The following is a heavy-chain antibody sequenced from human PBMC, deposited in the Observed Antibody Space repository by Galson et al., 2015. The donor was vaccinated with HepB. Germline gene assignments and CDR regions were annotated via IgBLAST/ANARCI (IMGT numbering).Heavy chain of an antibody. V-gene: IGHV3-48*01. Sequence: SLRLSCAASGFTFSSYSMNWVRQAPGKGLEWVSYISSSSITIYYADSVKGRFTISRDNAKNSLYLQMNSLRAEDTAVYYCARANAGFGELNAFDIWGQGTMVTVSS. CDR2: ISSSSITI. CDR3: ARANAGFGELNAFDI. CDR1: GFTFSSYS. J-gene: IGHJ3*02. D-gene: IGHD3-10*01.